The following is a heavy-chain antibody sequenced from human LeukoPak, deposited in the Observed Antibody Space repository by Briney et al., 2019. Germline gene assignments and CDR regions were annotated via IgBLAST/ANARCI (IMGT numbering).Heavy chain of an antibody. CDR1: GGSISSYY. CDR3: ARAGGSGTYDYYFDY. V-gene: IGHV4-59*01. Sequence: SETLSLTCTVSGGSISSYYWSWIRQPPGKGLEWIGHVYYSGSTNYNPSLKSRVTISVDTSNNQFSLKLYSVTAAGPAVYYCARAGGSGTYDYYFDYWGQGTLVTVSS. CDR2: VYYSGST. D-gene: IGHD1-26*01. J-gene: IGHJ4*02.